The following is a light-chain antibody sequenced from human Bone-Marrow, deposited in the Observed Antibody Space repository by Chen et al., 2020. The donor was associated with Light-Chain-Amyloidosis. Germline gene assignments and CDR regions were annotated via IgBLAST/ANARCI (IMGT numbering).Light chain of an antibody. CDR3: QQYGTSPLT. J-gene: IGKJ4*02. CDR1: QTISSNN. CDR2: GSS. V-gene: IGKV3-20*01. Sequence: EIVLTQTPGTLSLSPGEGANLSCRASQTISSNNLTWYQKKFGQAPRRLIYGSSSRATGIPDRFTGSGSGTDFTLTINRLEPEDFAMYYCQQYGTSPLTFGGGTKVEIK.